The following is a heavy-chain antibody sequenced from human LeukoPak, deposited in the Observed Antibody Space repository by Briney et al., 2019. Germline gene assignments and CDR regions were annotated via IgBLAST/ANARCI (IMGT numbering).Heavy chain of an antibody. Sequence: PGVSLRLSCAASEFTFSNYWMSWVRQAPGNGLEWVANIKRDGSEKYYVDSVKGRFTISRDNAKNSLFLHMNSLRVEDTAVYYCARDHGSSWETSDYWGQGTLVTVSS. V-gene: IGHV3-7*03. J-gene: IGHJ4*02. D-gene: IGHD6-13*01. CDR3: ARDHGSSWETSDY. CDR1: EFTFSNYW. CDR2: IKRDGSEK.